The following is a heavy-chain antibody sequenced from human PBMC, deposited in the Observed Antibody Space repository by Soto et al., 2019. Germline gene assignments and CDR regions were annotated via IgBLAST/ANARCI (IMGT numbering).Heavy chain of an antibody. J-gene: IGHJ4*02. CDR2: IIPIFGTA. V-gene: IGHV1-69*13. Sequence: SVKVSCKASGGTFSSYAISWVRQAPGQGLEWMGGIIPIFGTANYAQKFQGRVTITADESTSTAYMELSSLRSEDTAVYYCARATSGSYSQPPYYFDYWGQGTLVTVSS. CDR1: GGTFSSYA. CDR3: ARATSGSYSQPPYYFDY. D-gene: IGHD1-26*01.